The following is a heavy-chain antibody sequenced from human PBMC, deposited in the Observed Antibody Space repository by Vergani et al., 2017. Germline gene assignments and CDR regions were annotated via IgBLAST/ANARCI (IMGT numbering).Heavy chain of an antibody. Sequence: QVQLVQSGAEVKKPGSSVKVSCKASGGTFSSYAISWVRQAPGQGLEWMGGIIPIFGTANYAQKFQGRVTITADESTSTAYMELSSLRSEDTAVYYCASRDITIFGVVIIRGYYYYGMDVWGQGTMVTVS. V-gene: IGHV1-69*01. CDR1: GGTFSSYA. D-gene: IGHD3-3*01. J-gene: IGHJ6*02. CDR3: ASRDITIFGVVIIRGYYYYGMDV. CDR2: IIPIFGTA.